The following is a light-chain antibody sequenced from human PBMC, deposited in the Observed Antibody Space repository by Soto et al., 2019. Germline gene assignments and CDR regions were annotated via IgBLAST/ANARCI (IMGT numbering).Light chain of an antibody. CDR2: DAS. CDR3: QQYGRSAGLFT. V-gene: IGKV3-20*01. Sequence: EIVLTQSPGTLSLSPGERATLSCRASQSVSNTYLAWYQQKPGLAPRLLIYDASSRATGIPDRFSGSGSGTDFTLTISRLEPEDFAVYYCQQYGRSAGLFTFGPGTKVDIK. J-gene: IGKJ3*01. CDR1: QSVSNTY.